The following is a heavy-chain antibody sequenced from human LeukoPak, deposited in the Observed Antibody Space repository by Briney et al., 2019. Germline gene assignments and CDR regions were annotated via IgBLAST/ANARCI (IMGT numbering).Heavy chain of an antibody. Sequence: PGGSLRLSCAVSGLTFSSYGMHWVRQAPGKGLEWVANIKQDGSEKYYVDSVKGRFTISRDNAKNSLYLQMNSLRAEDTAVYYCARDTLCGGDCYTLDYWGQGTLVTVSS. V-gene: IGHV3-7*01. CDR3: ARDTLCGGDCYTLDY. J-gene: IGHJ4*02. D-gene: IGHD2-21*02. CDR1: GLTFSSYG. CDR2: IKQDGSEK.